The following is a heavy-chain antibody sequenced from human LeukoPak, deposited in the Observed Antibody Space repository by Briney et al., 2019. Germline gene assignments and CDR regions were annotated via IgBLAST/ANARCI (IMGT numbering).Heavy chain of an antibody. Sequence: GGSLRLSCAASGFTFSCYAMHWVRQAPGKGLEWVAVISYDGSNKYCAGSVKGRFTISRDNSKNTLYLQMNSLRAEDTAVYYCARDLRQGTVVTPLGFVYWGQGTLVTVSS. CDR3: ARDLRQGTVVTPLGFVY. V-gene: IGHV3-30*04. CDR2: ISYDGSNK. J-gene: IGHJ4*02. D-gene: IGHD4-23*01. CDR1: GFTFSCYA.